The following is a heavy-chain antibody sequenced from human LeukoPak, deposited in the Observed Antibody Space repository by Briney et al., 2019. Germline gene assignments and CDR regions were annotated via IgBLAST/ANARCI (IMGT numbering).Heavy chain of an antibody. CDR2: IWYDGSNK. V-gene: IGHV3-33*01. J-gene: IGHJ3*02. CDR3: ATPFDRWLVLVPI. Sequence: PGRSLRLSSAASGFTFSSDGMHWVRQAPGKGLEWVAVIWYDGSNKYYADSVKGRFTISRDNSKNTLYLQMNSLRAEDTAVYYCATPFDRWLVLVPIWGQGTMVTVSS. D-gene: IGHD6-19*01. CDR1: GFTFSSDG.